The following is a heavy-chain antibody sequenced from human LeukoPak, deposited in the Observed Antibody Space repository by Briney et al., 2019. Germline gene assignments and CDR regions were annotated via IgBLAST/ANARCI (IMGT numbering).Heavy chain of an antibody. CDR1: GGTFSSYA. Sequence: SVKVSCKASGGTFSSYAISWVRQAPGQGLEWMGGIIPIFGTANYAQKFQGRGTISTDESTSTGYMELSRLRSEDTAVYYCARARGNSSSWFPSWFDPWGQGTLVTVSS. D-gene: IGHD6-13*01. J-gene: IGHJ5*02. CDR2: IIPIFGTA. CDR3: ARARGNSSSWFPSWFDP. V-gene: IGHV1-69*05.